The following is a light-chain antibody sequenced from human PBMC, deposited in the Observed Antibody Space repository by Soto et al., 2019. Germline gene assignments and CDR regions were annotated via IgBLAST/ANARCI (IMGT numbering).Light chain of an antibody. CDR2: AAS. V-gene: IGKV1-9*01. J-gene: IGKJ3*01. Sequence: DIQLTQSPSFLSASVGDRVTITCRASQGISSYLAWYQQKPGKAPKLLIYAASTLQSGVPPRFSGSGSGTEFTLTISSLQPDDFATYYCQQLYSYSFTFGPGTKVDI. CDR1: QGISSY. CDR3: QQLYSYSFT.